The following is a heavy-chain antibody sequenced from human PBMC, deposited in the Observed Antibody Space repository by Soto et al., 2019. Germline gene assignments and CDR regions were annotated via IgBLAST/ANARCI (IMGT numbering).Heavy chain of an antibody. D-gene: IGHD6-19*01. CDR3: ARAGIAVAGPYYYYYYGMDV. Sequence: SETLSLTCAVYGGSFSGYYWSWIRQPPWKGLEWIGEINHSGSTNYNPSLKSRVTISVDTSKNQFSLKLSSVTAADTAVYYCARAGIAVAGPYYYYYYGMDVWGQGTTVTVSS. V-gene: IGHV4-34*01. J-gene: IGHJ6*02. CDR1: GGSFSGYY. CDR2: INHSGST.